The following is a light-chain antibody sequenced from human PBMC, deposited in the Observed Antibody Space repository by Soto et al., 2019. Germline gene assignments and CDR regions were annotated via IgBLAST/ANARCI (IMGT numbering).Light chain of an antibody. CDR1: QSVSSY. CDR2: DAS. J-gene: IGKJ3*01. Sequence: EIVLPQSPATLALSPGERANLSCRASQSVSSYLAWYQQKPAPAPRLLIYDASNTATGIPARFSVGGSGTDFTLTISSLEPDDFEFYCCQQRSTGRFTFGAGTRVDIK. CDR3: QQRSTGRFT. V-gene: IGKV3-11*01.